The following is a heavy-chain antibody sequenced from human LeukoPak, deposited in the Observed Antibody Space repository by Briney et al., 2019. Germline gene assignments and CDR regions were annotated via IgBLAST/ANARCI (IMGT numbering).Heavy chain of an antibody. CDR1: GFTFSTYT. V-gene: IGHV3-21*01. J-gene: IGHJ3*02. D-gene: IGHD3-3*01. CDR2: ISSNGYYI. CDR3: AREGLRTERSDTDAFDI. Sequence: PGGSLRLSCAASGFTFSTYTINWVRQAPGKGLEWVSSISSNGYYIYYAGSVRGRFTISRDNAKNSLYLQMTSLRAEDTALYYCAREGLRTERSDTDAFDIWGQGTMVTVSS.